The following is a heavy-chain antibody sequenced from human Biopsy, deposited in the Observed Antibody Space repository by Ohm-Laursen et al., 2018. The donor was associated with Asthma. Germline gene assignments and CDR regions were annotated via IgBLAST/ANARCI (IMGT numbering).Heavy chain of an antibody. J-gene: IGHJ4*02. CDR3: VRAVRNEQWLAPFDY. V-gene: IGHV4-59*01. CDR2: VYWTGST. D-gene: IGHD6-19*01. CDR1: GGSISSFY. Sequence: TLSLTCIVYGGSISSFYWSWIRQSPEKGLEWMGYVYWTGSTNYNPSLKSRITTSVDTSKNRMFLELTSVTAADTAIYYCVRAVRNEQWLAPFDYWGQGKPVTVSS.